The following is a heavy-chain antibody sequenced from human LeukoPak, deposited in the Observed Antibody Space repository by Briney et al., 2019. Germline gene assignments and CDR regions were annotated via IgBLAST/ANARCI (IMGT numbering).Heavy chain of an antibody. D-gene: IGHD2-2*01. V-gene: IGHV3-21*01. CDR3: AREPGPAAPPVDY. CDR2: ISSGSTYM. Sequence: GGSLRLSCAASGFTFTSYGMNWVRQAPGKGLEWVSSISSGSTYMYYADSVKGRFTISGDNAKNSVYLQMNSLRVEDTAVYYCAREPGPAAPPVDYWGQGTLVTVSS. CDR1: GFTFTSYG. J-gene: IGHJ4*02.